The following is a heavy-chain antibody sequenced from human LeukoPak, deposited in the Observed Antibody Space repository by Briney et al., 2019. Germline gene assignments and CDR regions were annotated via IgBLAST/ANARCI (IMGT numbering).Heavy chain of an antibody. CDR1: GXTFSSYT. CDR2: ISSNGGST. Sequence: GRSLRLSCAASGXTFSSYTMHWVRQAPGKGLEYVSAISSNGGSTYYANSVKGRFTISRDNSKNTLYLQMGSLRAEDMAVYYCARGSGWSSYYGMDVWGQGTTVTVSS. D-gene: IGHD6-19*01. J-gene: IGHJ6*02. CDR3: ARGSGWSSYYGMDV. V-gene: IGHV3-64*01.